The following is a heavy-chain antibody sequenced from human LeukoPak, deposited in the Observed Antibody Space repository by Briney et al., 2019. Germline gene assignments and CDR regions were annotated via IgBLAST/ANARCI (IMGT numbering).Heavy chain of an antibody. V-gene: IGHV1-69*13. CDR3: AKEGRTGIPYYYYYMDV. Sequence: ASVKVSCKASGGTFSSYAISWVRQAPGQGLEWMGGIIPIFGTANYAQKFQGRVTITADESTSTAYMELSSLRSEDTAVYYCAKEGRTGIPYYYYYMDVWGKGTTVTVSS. D-gene: IGHD3/OR15-3a*01. CDR1: GGTFSSYA. CDR2: IIPIFGTA. J-gene: IGHJ6*03.